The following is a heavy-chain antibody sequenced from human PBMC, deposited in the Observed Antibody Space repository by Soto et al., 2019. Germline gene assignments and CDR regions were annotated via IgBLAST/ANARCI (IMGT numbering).Heavy chain of an antibody. Sequence: GGSLRLSCAASGFTFSSYAMHWVRQAPGKGLEWVAVISYDGSNKYYADSVKGRFTISRDNSKNTLYLQMNSLRAEDTAVYYCAREKVQLWSRLFDYWGQGTLVTVSS. CDR3: AREKVQLWSRLFDY. V-gene: IGHV3-30-3*01. D-gene: IGHD5-18*01. CDR1: GFTFSSYA. CDR2: ISYDGSNK. J-gene: IGHJ4*02.